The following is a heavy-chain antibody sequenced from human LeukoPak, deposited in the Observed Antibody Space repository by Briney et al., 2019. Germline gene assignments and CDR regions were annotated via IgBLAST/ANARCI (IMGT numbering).Heavy chain of an antibody. V-gene: IGHV3-66*02. CDR3: VRDRAEGRAWVEFDP. Sequence: GGSLRLSCAASGFTVSSYGMSWVRQAPGKGPEWVSLVYSDGVTRYADSVQGRFTISRDNSKNTVYLQMNNLRVEDTAVYHCVRDRAEGRAWVEFDPRGQGILVTVSS. CDR2: VYSDGVT. J-gene: IGHJ5*02. CDR1: GFTVSSYG.